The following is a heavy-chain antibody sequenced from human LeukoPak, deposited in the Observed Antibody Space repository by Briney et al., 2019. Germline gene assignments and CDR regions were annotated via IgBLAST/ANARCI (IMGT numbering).Heavy chain of an antibody. Sequence: GGSLRLSCAASGFTFSSYEMNWVRQAPGKGLEWVSYISSSGSTIYYADSVKGRFTISRDNSKNTLYLQMNSLRAEDTAVYYCAKTRRGSSGYWGIYWGQGTLVTVSS. CDR3: AKTRRGSSGYWGIY. CDR1: GFTFSSYE. V-gene: IGHV3-48*03. CDR2: ISSSGSTI. J-gene: IGHJ4*02. D-gene: IGHD3-22*01.